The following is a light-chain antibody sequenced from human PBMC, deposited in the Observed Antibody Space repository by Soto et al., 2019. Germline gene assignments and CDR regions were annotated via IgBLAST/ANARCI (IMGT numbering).Light chain of an antibody. CDR3: QQYGSSPRT. J-gene: IGKJ1*01. V-gene: IGKV3-20*01. Sequence: EIVLTQSPGTLSLSPGERATLSCRASQSVSSSCLAWYQQKNGKAPRLLIYGASSRATGIPDRFSGSGSGTDFTLTISRLEPEDFAVYYCQQYGSSPRTFGQGTKVDI. CDR2: GAS. CDR1: QSVSSSC.